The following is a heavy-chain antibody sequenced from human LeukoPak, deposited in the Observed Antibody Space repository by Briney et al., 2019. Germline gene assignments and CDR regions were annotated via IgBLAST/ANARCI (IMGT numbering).Heavy chain of an antibody. V-gene: IGHV1-69*13. CDR1: GGTFSSYA. J-gene: IGHJ6*02. D-gene: IGHD2-15*01. Sequence: SVKVSCKASGGTFSSYAISWVRQAPGQGLEWMGGIIPIFGTANYAQKFQGRVTITADGSTSTAYMELSSLRSEDTAVYYCARDPGVVAAEEYYYYGMDVWGQGTTVTVSS. CDR2: IIPIFGTA. CDR3: ARDPGVVAAEEYYYYGMDV.